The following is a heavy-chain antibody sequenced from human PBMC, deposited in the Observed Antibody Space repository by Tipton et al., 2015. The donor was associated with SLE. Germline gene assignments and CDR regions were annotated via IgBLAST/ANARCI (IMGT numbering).Heavy chain of an antibody. CDR3: ARVAAGDYYFDY. Sequence: SLRLSCAASGFTLSSYEMNWVRQSPGKGLEWASYISPSGNTIYYADSVKGRFTISRDNAKNSLYLQMNSLRAEDTAVYYCARVAAGDYYFDYWGQGTLVTVSS. CDR2: ISPSGNTI. D-gene: IGHD6-25*01. J-gene: IGHJ4*02. CDR1: GFTLSSYE. V-gene: IGHV3-48*03.